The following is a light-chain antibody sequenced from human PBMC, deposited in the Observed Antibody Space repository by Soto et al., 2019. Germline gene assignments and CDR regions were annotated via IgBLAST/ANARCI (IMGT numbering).Light chain of an antibody. CDR1: QSVSSN. J-gene: IGKJ2*01. V-gene: IGKV3-15*01. Sequence: EIVMTQSPATLSLSPGERATLSCRASQSVSSNLAWFQQKPGQAPSLLIYGVSTRATGVPVRFSVSGSGTEFTLTINSLKYEDFAVYYCQQYNNWTHTFGQGTKVDIK. CDR2: GVS. CDR3: QQYNNWTHT.